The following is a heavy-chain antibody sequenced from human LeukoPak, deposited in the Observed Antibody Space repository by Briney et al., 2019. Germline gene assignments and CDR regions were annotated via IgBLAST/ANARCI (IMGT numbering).Heavy chain of an antibody. CDR3: ARTSRHFYGSGTNLTPWPAGMDV. J-gene: IGHJ6*02. CDR2: IYYSGSST. CDR1: GGSITTSSYY. V-gene: IGHV4-61*05. D-gene: IGHD3-10*01. Sequence: SETLSLTCTASGGSITTSSYYWAWIRQPPGRELEWIGSIYYSGSSTKYNPSLKSRVTISVDTSKSQFSLNLNSATAADTAVYYCARTSRHFYGSGTNLTPWPAGMDVWGQGTTVTVSS.